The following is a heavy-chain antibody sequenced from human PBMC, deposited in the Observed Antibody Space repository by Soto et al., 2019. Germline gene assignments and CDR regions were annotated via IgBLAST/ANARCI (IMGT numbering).Heavy chain of an antibody. CDR1: GGSMSGYY. D-gene: IGHD6-13*01. CDR3: AGNIAAAGRRYYGMDV. Sequence: QVQLQESGPGLVKPSETLSLTCTVSGGSMSGYYWSWIRQSAGRGLEWIGRVYTSATTYYTPSLKSRVTMSLDTSKNQFSLDLYSLTAADTAVYYCAGNIAAAGRRYYGMDVWGQGTTVTVSS. J-gene: IGHJ6*02. V-gene: IGHV4-4*07. CDR2: VYTSATT.